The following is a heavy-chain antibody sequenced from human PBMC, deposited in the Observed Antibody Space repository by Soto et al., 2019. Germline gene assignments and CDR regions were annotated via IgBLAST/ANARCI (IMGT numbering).Heavy chain of an antibody. Sequence: QVQLQESGPGLLKPSETLSLTCTVSGGSIRSYYWSWIRQPPGKGLEWIGYSYDSGRTNYNPSLKSRVTISVDTSQSQFSLKLESVTAADTALYYCARDTAFNYWGQGTLVTVSS. D-gene: IGHD4-17*01. J-gene: IGHJ4*02. CDR3: ARDTAFNY. V-gene: IGHV4-59*01. CDR1: GGSIRSYY. CDR2: SYDSGRT.